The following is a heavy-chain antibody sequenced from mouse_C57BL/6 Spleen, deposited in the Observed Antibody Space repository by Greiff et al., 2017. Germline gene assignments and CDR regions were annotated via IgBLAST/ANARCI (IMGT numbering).Heavy chain of an antibody. CDR3: GRGGVYEGYYGFGY. CDR1: GYTFTSYW. V-gene: IGHV1-52*01. Sequence: QVQLQQSGAELVRPGSSVKLSCKASGYTFTSYWMHWVKQRPIQGLEWIGNIDPSDSETHYNQKFKDKATLTVDNSSSTAYMQLSSLTSEDSAVYCCGRGGVYEGYYGFGYWGKGTTLTVAS. J-gene: IGHJ2*01. D-gene: IGHD2-3*01. CDR2: IDPSDSET.